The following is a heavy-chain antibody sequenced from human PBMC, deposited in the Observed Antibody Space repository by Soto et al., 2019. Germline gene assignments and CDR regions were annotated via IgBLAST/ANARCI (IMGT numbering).Heavy chain of an antibody. V-gene: IGHV4-39*01. D-gene: IGHD3-10*01. Sequence: QLQLQESGPGLVKPSETLSLTCTVSGGSISSSSYYWGWIRQPPGKGLEWIGSIYYSGSTYYNPSLKSRVNTSVDTSKNQYSLVLSSVTVADSAVYYCARFPEGFGEDMGPFDYWGQGTLVTVSS. J-gene: IGHJ4*02. CDR2: IYYSGST. CDR1: GGSISSSSYY. CDR3: ARFPEGFGEDMGPFDY.